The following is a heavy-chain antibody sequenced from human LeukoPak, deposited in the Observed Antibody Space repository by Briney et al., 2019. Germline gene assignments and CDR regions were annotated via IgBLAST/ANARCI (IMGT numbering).Heavy chain of an antibody. J-gene: IGHJ4*02. CDR2: IYYSGST. D-gene: IGHD2-2*01. Sequence: PSETLSLTCTVSGGSISSGDYYWSWIRQPPGKGLEWIGYIYYSGSTYYNPSLKSRVTISVDTSKNQFSLKLSSVTAADTAVYYCAREFKEYCSGTSCYHRYFDYWGQGTLVTVSS. CDR3: AREFKEYCSGTSCYHRYFDY. CDR1: GGSISSGDYY. V-gene: IGHV4-30-4*08.